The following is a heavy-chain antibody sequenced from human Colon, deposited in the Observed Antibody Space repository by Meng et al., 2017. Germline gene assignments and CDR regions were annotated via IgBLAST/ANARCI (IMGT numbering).Heavy chain of an antibody. J-gene: IGHJ4*02. CDR2: ISSSSSDI. Sequence: QVGESGGGLVKPGGARRLSCGASGFIFSSYTMKWVRQAPGKGLEWLSSISSSSSDIYYADSVKGRFTVSRDNAKNSLFLEMSSLSPEDTAMYYCARGYGDFIDFWGQGTLVTVSS. V-gene: IGHV3-21*01. CDR1: GFIFSSYT. CDR3: ARGYGDFIDF. D-gene: IGHD4-17*01.